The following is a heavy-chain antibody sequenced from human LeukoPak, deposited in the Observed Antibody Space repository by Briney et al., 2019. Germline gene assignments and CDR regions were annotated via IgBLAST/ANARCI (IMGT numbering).Heavy chain of an antibody. D-gene: IGHD2-15*01. V-gene: IGHV3-21*01. CDR3: ARDRSLRLSRSDAFDI. J-gene: IGHJ3*02. Sequence: PGGSLRLSCAASGFTFSSYSMNWVRQAPGKGLEWVSSISSSSSYIYYADSVKGRFPISRDNAKNSLYLQMNILRAEDTAVYYCARDRSLRLSRSDAFDIWGQGTMVTVSS. CDR2: ISSSSSYI. CDR1: GFTFSSYS.